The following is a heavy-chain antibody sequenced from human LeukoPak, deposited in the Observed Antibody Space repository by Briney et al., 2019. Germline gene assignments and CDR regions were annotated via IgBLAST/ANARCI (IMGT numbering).Heavy chain of an antibody. V-gene: IGHV4-59*01. CDR1: GGSISSYY. CDR3: ARVEGGPNWIYYYMDV. J-gene: IGHJ6*03. Sequence: SETLSLTCTVSGGSISSYYWSWIRQPPGKGLEWIGYIYYSGSTNYNPSLKSRVTISVDTSKNQFSLKLSSVTAADTAVYYCARVEGGPNWIYYYMDVWGKGTTVTVSS. D-gene: IGHD1-1*01. CDR2: IYYSGST.